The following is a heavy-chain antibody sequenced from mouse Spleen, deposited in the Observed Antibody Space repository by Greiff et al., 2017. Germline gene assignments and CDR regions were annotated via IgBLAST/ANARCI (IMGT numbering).Heavy chain of an antibody. V-gene: IGHV3-6*01. CDR3: ARAPLITTVVATPYYFDY. CDR2: ISYDGSN. D-gene: IGHD1-1*01. J-gene: IGHJ2*01. CDR1: GYSITSGYY. Sequence: EVKLQESGPGLVKPSQSLSLTCSVPGYSITSGYYWNWIRQFPGNKLEWMGYISYDGSNNYNPSLKNRISITRDTSKNQFFLKLNSVTTEDTATYYCARAPLITTVVATPYYFDYWGQGTTLTVSS.